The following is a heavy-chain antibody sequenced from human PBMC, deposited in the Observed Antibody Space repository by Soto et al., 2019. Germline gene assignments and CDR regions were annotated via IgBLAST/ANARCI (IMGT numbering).Heavy chain of an antibody. CDR2: IKQDGSEQ. J-gene: IGHJ6*02. CDR3: AREAV. V-gene: IGHV3-7*05. Sequence: EVQLVESGGGLVQPGGSLRLSCAASGFTCSGYWMSWVRQAPGKGLEWVANIKQDGSEQFYVDSVKGRFTISRDNAKNSLYLQMNSLRAEDTAVYYCAREAVWGQGTTVTVSS. CDR1: GFTCSGYW.